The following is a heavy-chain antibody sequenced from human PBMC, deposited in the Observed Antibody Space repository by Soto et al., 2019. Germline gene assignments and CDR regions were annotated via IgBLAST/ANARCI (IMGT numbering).Heavy chain of an antibody. CDR1: GFTFSRYR. V-gene: IGHV3-7*01. J-gene: IGHJ3*02. CDR2: IQQDGSGK. CDR3: ARDKGSGTDWDALDI. D-gene: IGHD3-10*01. Sequence: EVQLVESGGDLVQPGGSLRLSCAASGFTFSRYRMTWVRQGPGKGLEWVANIQQDGSGKYYVDSVKGRFTISRDNDKNSLYLQMNSLRVEDTAVYYCARDKGSGTDWDALDIWGQGTTVTVSS.